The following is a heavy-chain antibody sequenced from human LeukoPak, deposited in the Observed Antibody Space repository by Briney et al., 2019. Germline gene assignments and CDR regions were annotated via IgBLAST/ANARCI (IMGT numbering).Heavy chain of an antibody. CDR1: GFTFSSYA. D-gene: IGHD2-15*01. J-gene: IGHJ5*02. V-gene: IGHV3-23*01. CDR3: AKSSRVVAAPHWFDP. Sequence: GGSLRLSCAASGFTFSSYAMSWVRQAPGKGLEWVSAISGGGGSTYYADSVKGRFTISRDNSKNTLYLQMNSLRAEDTAVYYCAKSSRVVAAPHWFDPWGQGTLVTVSS. CDR2: ISGGGGST.